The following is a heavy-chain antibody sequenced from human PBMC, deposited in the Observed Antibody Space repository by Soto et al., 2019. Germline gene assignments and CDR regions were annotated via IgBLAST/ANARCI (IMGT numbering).Heavy chain of an antibody. V-gene: IGHV3-23*01. CDR3: AKGILVKPPGTRAFDI. D-gene: IGHD6-13*01. J-gene: IGHJ3*02. Sequence: VGSLRIYCAASGCTFRSHDMSCVRQAPWKGLEWLSNIGGRVGSTYYADSVKVRFTISRENSNNALDLQMNSLGAGDTAVYYCAKGILVKPPGTRAFDIWGQGTMVTVSS. CDR2: IGGRVGST. CDR1: GCTFRSHD.